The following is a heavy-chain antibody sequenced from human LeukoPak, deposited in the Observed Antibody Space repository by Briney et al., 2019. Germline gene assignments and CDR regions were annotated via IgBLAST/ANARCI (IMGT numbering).Heavy chain of an antibody. Sequence: PGGSLRLSCAASGFTFSSYGMHWVRQAPGKGLEWVAFIRYDGSNKYYADSVKGRFTISRDNSKNTLYLQMNSLRAEDTAVYYCAKAFPVRGVIPTSSIFDYWGQGTLVTVSS. CDR1: GFTFSSYG. CDR2: IRYDGSNK. J-gene: IGHJ4*02. CDR3: AKAFPVRGVIPTSSIFDY. D-gene: IGHD3-10*01. V-gene: IGHV3-30*02.